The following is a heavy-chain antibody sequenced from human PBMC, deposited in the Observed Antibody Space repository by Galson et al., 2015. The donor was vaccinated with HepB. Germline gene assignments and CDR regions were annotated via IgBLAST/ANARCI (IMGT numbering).Heavy chain of an antibody. J-gene: IGHJ4*02. CDR1: GFTFSSYA. CDR3: ARVHSGWVFDY. CDR2: ISYDGSNK. V-gene: IGHV3-30*04. Sequence: SLRLSCAASGFTFSSYAMHWVRQAPGKGLEWVAVISYDGSNKYYADSVKGRFTISRDNSKNTLYLQMNSLRAEDTAVYYCARVHSGWVFDYWGQGTLVTVSS. D-gene: IGHD5-12*01.